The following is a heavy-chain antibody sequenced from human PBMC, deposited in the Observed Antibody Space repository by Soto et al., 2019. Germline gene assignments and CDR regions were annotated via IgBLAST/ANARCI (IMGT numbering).Heavy chain of an antibody. Sequence: QVHLVQSAADVKKPGASVKVSCKASGFSFNTYGLTWVRQAPGQGLEWMGWISAYNANTNYAQQFKDRVTITTDTSTNSDYMELRSLRSDDTAVYYCARFEYSDGWYFDLWGRGTLVSVSS. V-gene: IGHV1-18*01. D-gene: IGHD1-26*01. J-gene: IGHJ2*01. CDR1: GFSFNTYG. CDR3: ARFEYSDGWYFDL. CDR2: ISAYNANT.